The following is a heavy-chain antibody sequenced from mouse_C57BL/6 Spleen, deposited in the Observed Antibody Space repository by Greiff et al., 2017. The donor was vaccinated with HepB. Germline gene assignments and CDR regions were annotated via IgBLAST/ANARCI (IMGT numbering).Heavy chain of an antibody. CDR2: IDPETGGT. D-gene: IGHD1-1*01. J-gene: IGHJ4*01. Sequence: QVQLQQSGAELVWPGASVTPSCKASGYTFSDYEMHWVKQTPVPGLEWIGAIDPETGGTAYNQKFKGKAILTADKSSSTAYMELRSLTSEDSAVYYCTRRGSSYYYAMDYWGQGTSVTVSS. V-gene: IGHV1-15*01. CDR3: TRRGSSYYYAMDY. CDR1: GYTFSDYE.